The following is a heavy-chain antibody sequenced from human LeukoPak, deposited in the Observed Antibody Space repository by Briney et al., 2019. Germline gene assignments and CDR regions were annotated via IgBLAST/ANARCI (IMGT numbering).Heavy chain of an antibody. Sequence: PGGSLRLSCAASGFTFSSYSMNWVRQAPGKGLEWVSSISSSSSYIYYADSVKGRFTISRDNAKNSLYLQMNSLRAEDTAVYYCARECYDFWSGLGFWGKGTTVTVSS. J-gene: IGHJ6*04. D-gene: IGHD3-3*01. CDR1: GFTFSSYS. CDR3: ARECYDFWSGLGF. V-gene: IGHV3-21*01. CDR2: ISSSSSYI.